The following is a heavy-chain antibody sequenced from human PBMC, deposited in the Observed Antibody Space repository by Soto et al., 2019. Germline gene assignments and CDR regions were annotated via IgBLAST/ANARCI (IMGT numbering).Heavy chain of an antibody. D-gene: IGHD3-10*01. J-gene: IGHJ6*02. CDR2: IGPAGDT. CDR3: ARIRGNLYGSGSYLYGMDV. CDR1: GFIFTTYD. Sequence: EVQLVESGGGLVQPGGSLRLSCAASGFIFTTYDMHWVRQTTGKGLEWVSAIGPAGDTHYAGSVKGRFTISRENAKNSLYLQMNNLRAGDTAVYYCARIRGNLYGSGSYLYGMDVWGQGTTVTVSS. V-gene: IGHV3-13*04.